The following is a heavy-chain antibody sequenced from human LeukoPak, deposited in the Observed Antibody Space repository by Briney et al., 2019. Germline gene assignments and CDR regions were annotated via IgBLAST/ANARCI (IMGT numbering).Heavy chain of an antibody. D-gene: IGHD3-9*01. CDR2: IYYSGST. J-gene: IGHJ6*03. V-gene: IGHV4-39*07. CDR3: ARRNQDDWLLYSGDYYMDV. CDR1: GGSISSSSYY. Sequence: SETLSLTCTVSGGSISSSSYYWGWIRQPPGKGLEWIGSIYYSGSTYYNPSLKSRVTISVDTSKNQFSLKLRSVTAADTAVYYCARRNQDDWLLYSGDYYMDVWGKGTTVTISS.